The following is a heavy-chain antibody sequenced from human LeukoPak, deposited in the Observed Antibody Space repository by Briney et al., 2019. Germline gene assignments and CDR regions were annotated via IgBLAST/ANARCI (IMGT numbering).Heavy chain of an antibody. J-gene: IGHJ6*03. V-gene: IGHV3-30*02. Sequence: GGSLRLSCAASGFTFRNSDMHWVRQAPGKGPEWVVFIQADGGNKYYADSVKGRFTISRDNSKNTLYLQMNSLRAEDTAVYYCASIGYCSGGSCYSSYYYMDVWGKGTTVTISS. CDR3: ASIGYCSGGSCYSSYYYMDV. D-gene: IGHD2-15*01. CDR1: GFTFRNSD. CDR2: IQADGGNK.